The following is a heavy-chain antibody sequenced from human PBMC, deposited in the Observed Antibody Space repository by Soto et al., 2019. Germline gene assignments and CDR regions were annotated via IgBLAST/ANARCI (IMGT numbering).Heavy chain of an antibody. D-gene: IGHD7-27*01. J-gene: IGHJ4*03. CDR2: VYHSGSS. CDR3: ARDTGLAPTVWGY. Sequence: QVQLQESGPGLVKPSQTLSLTCSVSGDSIRGGGHYWNWIRQFPGKGLEWIGYVYHSGSSHYIPSLRRRLTISIDTSKNQLSLRLISVTAADTALYYCARDTGLAPTVWGYWGHGTQVTVSS. V-gene: IGHV4-31*03. CDR1: GDSIRGGGHY.